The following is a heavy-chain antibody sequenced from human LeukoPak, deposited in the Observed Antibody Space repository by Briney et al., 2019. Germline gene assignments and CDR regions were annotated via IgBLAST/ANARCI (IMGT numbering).Heavy chain of an antibody. V-gene: IGHV1-69*05. J-gene: IGHJ1*01. CDR3: AKDVIRKAVAGPFPKYFQH. CDR1: GGTFSSYA. CDR2: IIPIFGTA. Sequence: SVKVSCKASGGTFSSYAISWVRQAPGQGLEWMGRIIPIFGTANYAQKLQGRITITTDESTSTAYMELSSLRSEDTAVYYCAKDVIRKAVAGPFPKYFQHWGQGTLVTVSS. D-gene: IGHD6-19*01.